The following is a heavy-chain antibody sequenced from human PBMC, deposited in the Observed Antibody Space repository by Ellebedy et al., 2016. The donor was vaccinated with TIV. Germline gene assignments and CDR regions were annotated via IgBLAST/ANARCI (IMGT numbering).Heavy chain of an antibody. D-gene: IGHD6-13*01. CDR3: ARGYSSSWYYNWFDP. J-gene: IGHJ5*02. Sequence: MPSETLSLTCTVSGYSISSGYFWRWIRQPPGTGLEWIGSIYHSGSTYYNPSLKSRVTISVDTSKNQFSLKLSSVTAADTAVYYCARGYSSSWYYNWFDPWGQGTLVTVSS. CDR2: IYHSGST. CDR1: GYSISSGYF. V-gene: IGHV4-38-2*02.